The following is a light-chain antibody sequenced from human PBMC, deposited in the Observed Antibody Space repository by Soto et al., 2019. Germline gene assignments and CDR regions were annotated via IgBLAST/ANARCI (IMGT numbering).Light chain of an antibody. V-gene: IGLV2-14*01. CDR3: NSFTTSSTLV. Sequence: QSALTQPPSASGSPGQSVTISCTGTSSDVGGYNYVSWYQQYPGRAPKLMIYDVSNRPSGVSNRFSGSKSGNTASLTISGLQAEDEADYYCNSFTTSSTLVFGGGTKLTVL. CDR2: DVS. J-gene: IGLJ2*01. CDR1: SSDVGGYNY.